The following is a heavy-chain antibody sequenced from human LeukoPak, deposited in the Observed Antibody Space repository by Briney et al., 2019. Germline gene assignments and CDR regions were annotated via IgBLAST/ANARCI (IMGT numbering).Heavy chain of an antibody. CDR2: ISSSSSYI. Sequence: GGSLRLSCAASGFTFSSYSMNWVRQAPGKGLEWVSSISSSSSYIYYADSVKGRFTISRDNAKNSLYLQMNSLRAEDTALYYCARYGSGSPRSYYMDVWGKGTTVTVSS. CDR3: ARYGSGSPRSYYMDV. J-gene: IGHJ6*03. CDR1: GFTFSSYS. V-gene: IGHV3-21*04. D-gene: IGHD3-10*01.